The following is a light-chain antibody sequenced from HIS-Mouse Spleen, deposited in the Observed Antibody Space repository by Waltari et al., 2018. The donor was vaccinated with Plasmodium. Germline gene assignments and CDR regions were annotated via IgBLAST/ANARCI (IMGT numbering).Light chain of an antibody. CDR1: SSDCGGYNH. J-gene: IGLJ3*02. CDR2: EGS. Sequence: QSALTQPASVSGSPGQSIPISCTGTSSDCGGYNHSPWYQQPPGKAPKLMIYEGSKRPSGVSNRFSGSKSGNTASLTISGLQAEDEADYYCCSYAGSSTFVFGGGTKLTVL. CDR3: CSYAGSSTFV. V-gene: IGLV2-23*03.